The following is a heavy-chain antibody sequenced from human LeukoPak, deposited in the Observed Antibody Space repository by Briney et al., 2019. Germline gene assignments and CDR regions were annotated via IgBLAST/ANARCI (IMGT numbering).Heavy chain of an antibody. D-gene: IGHD6-6*01. Sequence: PSETLSLTCTVSGVSIRNYYWSWIRQPPGKGLEWIGYVYYSGSTNYNPSLKSRVSISLDTSKNQVSLNLTSVTAADTAVYYCARGPRRERPRNWFDPWGQGTLVTVSS. CDR1: GVSIRNYY. CDR3: ARGPRRERPRNWFDP. CDR2: VYYSGST. J-gene: IGHJ5*02. V-gene: IGHV4-59*01.